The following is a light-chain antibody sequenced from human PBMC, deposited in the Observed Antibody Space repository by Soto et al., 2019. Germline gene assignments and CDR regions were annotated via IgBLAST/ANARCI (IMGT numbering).Light chain of an antibody. V-gene: IGKV3-15*01. CDR3: QQYNNWPPWT. CDR1: QSVSSN. J-gene: IGKJ1*01. Sequence: EIVMTQSPATLSVSXXXXXTLSCRASQSVSSNLAWYQQKPGQAPRLLIYGASTRATGIPARFSGSGSGTEFTLTISSLQSEDFAVYYCQQYNNWPPWTFGQGTKVEIK. CDR2: GAS.